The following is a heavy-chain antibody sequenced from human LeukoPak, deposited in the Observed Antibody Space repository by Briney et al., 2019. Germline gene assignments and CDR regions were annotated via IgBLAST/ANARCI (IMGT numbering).Heavy chain of an antibody. CDR3: TRPAVGATDY. Sequence: GGSLRLSCTASGLTFGDHAMSWVRQAPGKGLEWVGFIRSKAYGGTTEYAASVKGRFTISRDDSKSIAYLQMNSLKTEDTAVYYCTRPAVGATDYWGQGTLVTVSS. V-gene: IGHV3-49*04. CDR2: IRSKAYGGTT. D-gene: IGHD1-26*01. J-gene: IGHJ4*02. CDR1: GLTFGDHA.